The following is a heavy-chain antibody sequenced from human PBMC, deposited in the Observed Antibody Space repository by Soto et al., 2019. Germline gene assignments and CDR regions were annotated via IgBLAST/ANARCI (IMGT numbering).Heavy chain of an antibody. D-gene: IGHD3-3*01. Sequence: PSETLSLTCAVYGGSFSGYYWSWIRQPPGKGLEWIGEINHSGSTNHNPSLKSRVTISVDTSKNQFSLKLSSVTAADTAVYYCARVDYDFWSGKQYYFDYWGQGTLVTVSS. CDR1: GGSFSGYY. V-gene: IGHV4-34*01. CDR2: INHSGST. J-gene: IGHJ4*02. CDR3: ARVDYDFWSGKQYYFDY.